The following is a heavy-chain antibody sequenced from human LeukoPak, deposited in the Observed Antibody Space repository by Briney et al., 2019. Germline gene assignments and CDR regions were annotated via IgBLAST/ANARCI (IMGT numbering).Heavy chain of an antibody. V-gene: IGHV4-59*01. CDR2: IYYSGST. CDR3: ARDPFNWGSDYYGMDV. J-gene: IGHJ6*02. D-gene: IGHD7-27*01. Sequence: SETLSLTCTVSGGSLSTYYWSWIRQPPGKGLEWIGYIYYSGSTNYNPSLKSRVTISIDTSNNQFSLKLTSVTAADTAVYYCARDPFNWGSDYYGMDVWGQGTTVTVSS. CDR1: GGSLSTYY.